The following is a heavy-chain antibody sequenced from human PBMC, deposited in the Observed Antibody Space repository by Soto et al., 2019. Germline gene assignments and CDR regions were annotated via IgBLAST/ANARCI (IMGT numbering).Heavy chain of an antibody. J-gene: IGHJ4*02. CDR2: TSYDGNNK. D-gene: IGHD1-26*01. CDR1: GFTFGNYG. Sequence: GGSLRLSCTGSGFTFGNYGMHWVRQAPGKGLEWVASTSYDGNNKYYADSLKGRFTISRDNSKKMVYLQMTSLGPEDTAVYYCAKGGGSARNFDYWGQGALVTVSS. CDR3: AKGGGSARNFDY. V-gene: IGHV3-30*18.